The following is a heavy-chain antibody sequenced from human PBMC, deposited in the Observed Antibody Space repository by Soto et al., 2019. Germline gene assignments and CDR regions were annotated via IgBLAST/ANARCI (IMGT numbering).Heavy chain of an antibody. J-gene: IGHJ6*03. V-gene: IGHV4-34*01. CDR2: INHSGST. Sequence: SETLSLTCAVYGGSFSGYYWSWIRQPPGKGLEWIGEINHSGSTNYNPSLKSRVTISVDTSKNQFSLKLSSVTAADTAVYYCARGDSSSSGYYYYMDVWGKGTTVTVSS. CDR1: GGSFSGYY. D-gene: IGHD6-6*01. CDR3: ARGDSSSSGYYYYMDV.